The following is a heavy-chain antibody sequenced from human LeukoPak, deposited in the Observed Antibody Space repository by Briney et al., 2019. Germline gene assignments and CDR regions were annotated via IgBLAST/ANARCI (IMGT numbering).Heavy chain of an antibody. CDR2: IWFDGSNK. D-gene: IGHD6-13*01. CDR3: ARHPNSNWDY. V-gene: IGHV3-33*01. Sequence: GGSLRLSCAASGFTFRSYGMHWVRQAPGKGLEWVAGIWFDGSNKNYGDSVKDRFTISRDNSKNTLFLEMNSLRGEDTAVYYCARHPNSNWDYWGQGTLVTVSS. J-gene: IGHJ4*02. CDR1: GFTFRSYG.